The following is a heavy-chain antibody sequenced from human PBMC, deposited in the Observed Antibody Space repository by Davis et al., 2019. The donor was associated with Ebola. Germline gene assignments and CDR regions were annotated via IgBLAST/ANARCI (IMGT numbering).Heavy chain of an antibody. D-gene: IGHD2/OR15-2a*01. Sequence: GESLKISCKGSGYGFSNYWINWVRQVPGGGLEWMGRIDPSDSYAEYSPSFQGHVTISADKSTSVAFVQWSSLKASDTAMYYCARRGSTWRSDAFDFWGQGAMVTVS. J-gene: IGHJ3*01. CDR1: GYGFSNYW. CDR2: IDPSDSYA. CDR3: ARRGSTWRSDAFDF. V-gene: IGHV5-10-1*01.